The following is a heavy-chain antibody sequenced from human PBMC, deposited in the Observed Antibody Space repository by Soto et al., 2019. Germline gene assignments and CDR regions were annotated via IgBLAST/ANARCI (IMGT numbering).Heavy chain of an antibody. Sequence: SETLSLTCTVSGGSISSYYWSWIRQPPGKGLEWIGYIYYSGSTNYNPSLKSRVTISVDTSKNQFSLKLSSVTAADTAVYYCARGSWTTPYYYYYMDVWGKGTTVTVSS. CDR3: ARGSWTTPYYYYYMDV. CDR2: IYYSGST. J-gene: IGHJ6*03. V-gene: IGHV4-59*01. D-gene: IGHD6-13*01. CDR1: GGSISSYY.